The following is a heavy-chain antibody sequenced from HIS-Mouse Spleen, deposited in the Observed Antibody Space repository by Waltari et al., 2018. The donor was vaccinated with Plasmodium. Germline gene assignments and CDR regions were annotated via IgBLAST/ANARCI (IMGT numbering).Heavy chain of an antibody. Sequence: GFTFSSYSMNWVRQAPGKGLEWVSSISSSSSYIYYTDSVKGRFTISRDNAKNSLYLQMNSLRAEDTAVYYCAREDILTGYYNDYWYFDLWGRGTLVTVSS. CDR2: ISSSSSYI. CDR1: GFTFSSYS. J-gene: IGHJ2*01. CDR3: AREDILTGYYNDYWYFDL. V-gene: IGHV3-21*01. D-gene: IGHD3-9*01.